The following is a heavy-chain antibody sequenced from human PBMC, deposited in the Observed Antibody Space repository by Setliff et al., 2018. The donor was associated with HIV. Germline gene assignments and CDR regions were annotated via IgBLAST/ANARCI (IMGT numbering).Heavy chain of an antibody. Sequence: SVKVSCKASEDTFNSYTIHWVRQTPGQGLEWMGRTIPVLSMSNFALKFQGRGSIFADKSTSTAYLGLNGLTPEDTAIYYCATSFGSGVAPFDNWGQGTLVTVSS. CDR3: ATSFGSGVAPFDN. CDR2: TIPVLSMS. CDR1: EDTFNSYT. J-gene: IGHJ4*02. D-gene: IGHD3-10*01. V-gene: IGHV1-69*02.